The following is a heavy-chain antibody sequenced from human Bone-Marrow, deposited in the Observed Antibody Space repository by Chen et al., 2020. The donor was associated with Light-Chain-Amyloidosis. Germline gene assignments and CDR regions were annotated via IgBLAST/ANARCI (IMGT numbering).Heavy chain of an antibody. Sequence: EVQLEQFGPEVKNTGGSLKNPCKGSGYTFPNYWIGWVRQMPGKGLEWMGVIYPDDSDARYSPSFEGQVTISADKSITTAYLQWRSLKASDTAMYYCARRRDGYNFDYWGQGTLVTVSS. V-gene: IGHV5-51*01. J-gene: IGHJ4*02. D-gene: IGHD5-12*01. CDR1: GYTFPNYW. CDR2: IYPDDSDA. CDR3: ARRRDGYNFDY.